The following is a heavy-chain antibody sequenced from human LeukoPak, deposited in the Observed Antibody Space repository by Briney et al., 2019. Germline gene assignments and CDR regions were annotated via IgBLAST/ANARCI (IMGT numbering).Heavy chain of an antibody. CDR2: IYYSRST. J-gene: IGHJ3*02. CDR3: ARTRGYYDSSGYPYDAFDI. D-gene: IGHD3-22*01. CDR1: GGSISSYY. Sequence: SETLSLTCTVSGGSISSYYWSWIRQPPGKGLEWIGYIYYSRSTNYNPSLKSRVTISVDTSKNQFSLKLSSVTAADTAVYYCARTRGYYDSSGYPYDAFDIWGQGTMVTVSS. V-gene: IGHV4-59*01.